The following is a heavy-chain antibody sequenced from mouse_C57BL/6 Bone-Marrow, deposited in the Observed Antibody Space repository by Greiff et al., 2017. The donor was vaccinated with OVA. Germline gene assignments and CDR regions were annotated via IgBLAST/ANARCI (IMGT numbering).Heavy chain of an antibody. Sequence: VQLQQSGAELVRPGASVKLSCTASGFNIKDDYMHWVKQRPEQGLEWIGWIDPENGDTEYASKFQGKATITADTSSNTAYLQLSSLTSEDTAVCYCTSPDYYGKNYWGQGTTLTVSS. CDR3: TSPDYYGKNY. J-gene: IGHJ2*01. D-gene: IGHD1-1*01. CDR2: IDPENGDT. CDR1: GFNIKDDY. V-gene: IGHV14-4*01.